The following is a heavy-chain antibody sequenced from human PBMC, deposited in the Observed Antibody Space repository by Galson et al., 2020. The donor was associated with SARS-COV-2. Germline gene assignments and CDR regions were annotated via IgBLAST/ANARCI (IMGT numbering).Heavy chain of an antibody. D-gene: IGHD3-3*01. V-gene: IGHV3-30*18. J-gene: IGHJ5*02. CDR2: ISYDGSDK. CDR3: AKGAIFGVFGGFDP. CDR1: GFTFSSYG. Sequence: GGSLRLSCAASGFTFSSYGMHWVRQAPGKGLEWVAVISYDGSDKYYADSVKGRFTISRDSSKNTLYLQMNSPRPDDTAMYYCAKGAIFGVFGGFDPWCQGTLVTVSS.